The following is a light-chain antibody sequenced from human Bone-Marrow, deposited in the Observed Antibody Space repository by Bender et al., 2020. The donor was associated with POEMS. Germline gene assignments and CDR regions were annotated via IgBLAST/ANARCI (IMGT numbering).Light chain of an antibody. CDR1: ILPKQY. Sequence: AARITCSADILPKQYAYWYQQKPGQAPILVIYKDKERPSAIPERFSGSNSGTTAALTISGVQAEDEADYYCQSADSSGPYPSNVLFGGGTKLTVL. CDR2: KDK. CDR3: QSADSSGPYPSNVL. V-gene: IGLV3-25*03. J-gene: IGLJ3*02.